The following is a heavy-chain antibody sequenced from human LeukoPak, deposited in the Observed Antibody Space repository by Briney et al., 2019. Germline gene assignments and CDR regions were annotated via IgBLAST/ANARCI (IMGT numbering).Heavy chain of an antibody. J-gene: IGHJ4*02. D-gene: IGHD3-22*01. CDR2: IKQDGSEK. V-gene: IGHV3-7*01. CDR1: GFTLSSYW. CDR3: AREQTVTYYYDSLRPGAFDY. Sequence: GGSLRLSCAASGFTLSSYWMSWVRQAPGKGLEWVADIKQDGSEKYYVDSVKGRFTISRDNAKNSLYLQMNSLRAEDTAVYYCAREQTVTYYYDSLRPGAFDYWGQGTLVTVSS.